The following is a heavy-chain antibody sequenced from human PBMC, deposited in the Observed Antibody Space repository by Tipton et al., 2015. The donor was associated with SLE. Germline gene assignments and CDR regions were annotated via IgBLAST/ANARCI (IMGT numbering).Heavy chain of an antibody. V-gene: IGHV4-59*11. CDR3: VTRHAFDI. J-gene: IGHJ3*02. Sequence: LRLSCAASGFTFSSHAMSWVRQAPGKGLEWIGYMYISGNTNYNPSLKSRVTMSIDTSKNHFSLRLTSVTAADTAVYYCVTRHAFDIWGQGTMVTVSS. CDR2: MYISGNT. CDR1: GFTFSSHA.